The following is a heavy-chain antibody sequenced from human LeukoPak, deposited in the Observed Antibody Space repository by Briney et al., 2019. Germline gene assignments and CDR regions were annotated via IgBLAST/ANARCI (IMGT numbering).Heavy chain of an antibody. J-gene: IGHJ4*02. Sequence: ASVKVSCKASGYTFTSYGISWVRQAPGQGLEWMGWISAYNGNTNYAQKLQGRVTMTTDTSTSTAYMELRSLRSDDTAVYYCARVFVVVVAATPSGEYFDYWGQGTLVTVSS. V-gene: IGHV1-18*01. D-gene: IGHD2-15*01. CDR2: ISAYNGNT. CDR3: ARVFVVVVAATPSGEYFDY. CDR1: GYTFTSYG.